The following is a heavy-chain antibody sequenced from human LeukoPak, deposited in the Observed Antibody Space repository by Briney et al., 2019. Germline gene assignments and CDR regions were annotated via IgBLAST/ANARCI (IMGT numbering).Heavy chain of an antibody. CDR3: ARVGGSSWYPYFDY. CDR1: GYTFTGYF. Sequence: GASVKVSCKASGYTFTGYFMHWVRQAPGQGLEWMGIINPSGGTTSYAQKFQGRVTMTRDMSTGTVYMELSSLRSEDTAVYYCARVGGSSWYPYFDYWGQGTLVTVSS. CDR2: INPSGGTT. J-gene: IGHJ4*02. D-gene: IGHD6-13*01. V-gene: IGHV1-46*01.